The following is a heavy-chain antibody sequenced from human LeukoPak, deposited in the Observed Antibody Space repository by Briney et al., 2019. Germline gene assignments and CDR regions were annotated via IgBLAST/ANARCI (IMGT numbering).Heavy chain of an antibody. CDR1: GFTFSSYE. D-gene: IGHD4-23*01. CDR3: ARDYGGSSPFDY. CDR2: ISSRGSTI. J-gene: IGHJ4*02. Sequence: GGSLRLSCAASGFTFSSYEMHWVRQAPGKGLEWVSYISSRGSTIYYADSVKGRFTISRDNAKNSLYLQMNSLRAEDTAVYYCARDYGGSSPFDYWGQGTLVTVSS. V-gene: IGHV3-48*03.